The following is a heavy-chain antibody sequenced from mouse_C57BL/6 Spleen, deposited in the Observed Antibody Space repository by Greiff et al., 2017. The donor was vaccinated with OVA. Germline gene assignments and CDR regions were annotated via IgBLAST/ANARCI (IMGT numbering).Heavy chain of an antibody. CDR3: ARSGDYGRYAMDY. CDR1: GYTFTSYW. CDR2: IDPSDSYT. V-gene: IGHV1-69*01. D-gene: IGHD2-4*01. J-gene: IGHJ4*01. Sequence: VQLQQPGAELVMPGASVKLSCKASGYTFTSYWMHWVKQRPGQGLEWIGEIDPSDSYTNYNQKFKGKSTLTVDKSSSTAYMQLSSLTSEDSAVYYCARSGDYGRYAMDYWGQGTSVTVSS.